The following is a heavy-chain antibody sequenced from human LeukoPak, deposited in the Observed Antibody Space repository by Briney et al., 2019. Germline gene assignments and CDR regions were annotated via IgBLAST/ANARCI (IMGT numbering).Heavy chain of an antibody. CDR3: ATLDSSWYSGFDY. CDR1: GFTFSSYS. J-gene: IGHJ4*02. V-gene: IGHV3-48*01. CDR2: ISSSSSTI. Sequence: QTGGSLRLSCAASGFTFSSYSMNWVRQAPGKGLEWVSYISSSSSTIYYADSVKGRFTISRDNAKNSLYLQMNSLRAEDTAVYYCATLDSSWYSGFDYWGQGTLVTVSS. D-gene: IGHD6-13*01.